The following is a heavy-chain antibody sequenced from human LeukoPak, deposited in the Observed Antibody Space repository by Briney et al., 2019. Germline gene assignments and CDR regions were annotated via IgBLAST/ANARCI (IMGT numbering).Heavy chain of an antibody. D-gene: IGHD4/OR15-4a*01. CDR2: IYYSGST. J-gene: IGHJ5*02. Sequence: SSETMSLTCTVSGGSTSSGDYYWSWIRQPPGKGLEWIGYIYYSGSTYYNPSLKSRVTISVDTSKNQFSLKLGSVTAADTAVYYCARAVDYNWFDPWGQGTLVTVSS. V-gene: IGHV4-30-4*01. CDR1: GGSTSSGDYY. CDR3: ARAVDYNWFDP.